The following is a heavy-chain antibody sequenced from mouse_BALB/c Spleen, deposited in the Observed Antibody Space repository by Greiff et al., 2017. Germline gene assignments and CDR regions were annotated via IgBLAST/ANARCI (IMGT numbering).Heavy chain of an antibody. CDR1: GFNIKDTY. Sequence: VQLQQSGAELVKPGASVKLSCTASGFNIKDTYMHWVKQRPEQGLEWIGRIDPANGNTKYDPKFQGKATITADTSSNTAYLQLSSLTSEDTAVYYCVIYYCNYGFGMDYWGQGTSVTVSA. J-gene: IGHJ4*01. CDR3: VIYYCNYGFGMDY. D-gene: IGHD2-1*01. V-gene: IGHV14-3*02. CDR2: IDPANGNT.